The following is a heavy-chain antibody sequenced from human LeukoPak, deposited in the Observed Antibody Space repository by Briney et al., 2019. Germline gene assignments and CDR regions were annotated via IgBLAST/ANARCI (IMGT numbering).Heavy chain of an antibody. J-gene: IGHJ4*02. V-gene: IGHV3-30-3*01. CDR1: GFTFSSYA. CDR2: ISYDGNNK. Sequence: GGSLRLSCAASGFTFSSYAMHWVRQAPGKGLEWVAVISYDGNNKYYADSVKGRFTISRDNSKNTLYLQMNSLRTEDTAVYYCARDNAEQWLPGDYWGQGTLVTVPS. CDR3: ARDNAEQWLPGDY. D-gene: IGHD6-19*01.